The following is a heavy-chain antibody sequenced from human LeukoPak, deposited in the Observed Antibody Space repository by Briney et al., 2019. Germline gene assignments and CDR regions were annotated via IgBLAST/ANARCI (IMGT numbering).Heavy chain of an antibody. CDR3: ARQVHYYDSSGYPYYFDY. Sequence: PGGSLRLSCAASGSTVSSNYMSWVRQAPGKGLEWVSVIYSGGSTYYADSVKGRFTISRDNSKNTLYLQMNSLRAEDTAVYYCARQVHYYDSSGYPYYFDYWGQGTLVTVSS. J-gene: IGHJ4*02. V-gene: IGHV3-53*01. D-gene: IGHD3-22*01. CDR2: IYSGGST. CDR1: GSTVSSNY.